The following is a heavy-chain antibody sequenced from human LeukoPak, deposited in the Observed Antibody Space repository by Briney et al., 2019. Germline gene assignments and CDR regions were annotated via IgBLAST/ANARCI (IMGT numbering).Heavy chain of an antibody. D-gene: IGHD2-15*01. CDR3: ARAATIAVSTSIVSDYYYYMDV. CDR1: GGSISSYY. CDR2: IYYSGTT. J-gene: IGHJ6*03. Sequence: PSETLSLTCTVSGGSISSYYWSWIRQPPGKGLEWIGYIYYSGTTNYNPSLKSRVTISVDTSKNQFSLKLSSVTAADTAVYYCARAATIAVSTSIVSDYYYYMDVWGKGTTVTISS. V-gene: IGHV4-59*01.